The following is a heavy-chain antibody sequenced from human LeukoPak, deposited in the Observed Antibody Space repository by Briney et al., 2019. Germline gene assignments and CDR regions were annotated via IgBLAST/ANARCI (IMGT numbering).Heavy chain of an antibody. V-gene: IGHV4-59*01. CDR1: GGSISSYY. CDR3: ARAPIAAAEYFQH. J-gene: IGHJ1*01. Sequence: SETLSLTCTVSGGSISSYYWSWIRQPLGKGLEWIGYIYYSGSTNYNPSLKSRVTISVDTSKNQFSLKLSSVTAADTAVYYCARAPIAAAEYFQHWGQGTLVTVSS. CDR2: IYYSGST. D-gene: IGHD6-13*01.